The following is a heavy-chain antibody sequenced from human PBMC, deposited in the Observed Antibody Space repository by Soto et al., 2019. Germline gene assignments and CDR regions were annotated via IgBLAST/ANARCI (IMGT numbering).Heavy chain of an antibody. CDR3: AKDMGAYGDYVLDY. Sequence: GGSLRLSCAASGFTFSSYGMHWVRQAPGKGLEWVAVISYDGSNKYYADSVKGRFTISRDNSKNTLYLQMNSLRAEDTAVYYCAKDMGAYGDYVLDYWGQGTLVTVSS. CDR2: ISYDGSNK. J-gene: IGHJ4*02. V-gene: IGHV3-30*18. D-gene: IGHD4-17*01. CDR1: GFTFSSYG.